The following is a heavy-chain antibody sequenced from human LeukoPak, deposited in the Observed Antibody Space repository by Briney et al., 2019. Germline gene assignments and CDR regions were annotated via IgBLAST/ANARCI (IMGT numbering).Heavy chain of an antibody. CDR2: ISYDGSNK. CDR1: GFTFRGYG. D-gene: IGHD3-3*01. CDR3: AKDLECPLWGCGMDV. Sequence: GGSLRLSCAASGFTFRGYGMHWVRQAPGKGLGWVAIISYDGSNKYYADSVKGRVTISRDDPYNTLYLQMNSLRVEDTAVYYCAKDLECPLWGCGMDVWGQGTTVTVSS. J-gene: IGHJ6*02. V-gene: IGHV3-30*18.